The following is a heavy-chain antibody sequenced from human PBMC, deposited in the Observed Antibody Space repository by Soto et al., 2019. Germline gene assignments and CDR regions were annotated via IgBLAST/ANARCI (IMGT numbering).Heavy chain of an antibody. J-gene: IGHJ4*02. Sequence: QVQLVQSGAEVKKPGASVKVSCKASGYTFASYAISWMRQAPGQGLEWMGWISAYNGNTNYAQKLQGRVTMTTDTATSTAYRELRSLRSVETAVYSCARAPPPPDYWGQGTLVTVSS. CDR3: ARAPPPPDY. CDR1: GYTFASYA. CDR2: ISAYNGNT. V-gene: IGHV1-18*01.